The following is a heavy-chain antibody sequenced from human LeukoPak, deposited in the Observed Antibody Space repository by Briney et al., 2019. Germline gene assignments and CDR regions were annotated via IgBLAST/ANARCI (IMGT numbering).Heavy chain of an antibody. Sequence: GGSLRLSCAASGFTFSSYAMSWVRQAPGKGLELVSAISGSGGSTYYADSVKGRFTISRDNSKNTLYLQMNSLRAEDTAVYYCAKDGYYYGSGSYYKLSNWFDPWGQGTLVTVSS. D-gene: IGHD3-10*01. V-gene: IGHV3-23*01. CDR2: ISGSGGST. CDR3: AKDGYYYGSGSYYKLSNWFDP. J-gene: IGHJ5*02. CDR1: GFTFSSYA.